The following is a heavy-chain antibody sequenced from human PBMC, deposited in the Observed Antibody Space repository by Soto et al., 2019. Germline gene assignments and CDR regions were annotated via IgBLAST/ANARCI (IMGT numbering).Heavy chain of an antibody. CDR1: RFTFISYA. V-gene: IGHV3-30-3*01. CDR3: ARDGMGPYYYGSGSPDY. Sequence: QVQLVESGGGVVQPGRSLRLSCAASRFTFISYAMHWVRQAPGKGLEWVAVISYDGSNKYYADSVKGRFTISRDNSKDTLYLQMNSLRAEDTAVYYCARDGMGPYYYGSGSPDYWGQGTRVTVSP. J-gene: IGHJ4*02. D-gene: IGHD3-10*01. CDR2: ISYDGSNK.